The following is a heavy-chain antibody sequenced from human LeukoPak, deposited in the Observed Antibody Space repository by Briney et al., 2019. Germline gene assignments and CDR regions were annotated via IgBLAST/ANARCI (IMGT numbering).Heavy chain of an antibody. Sequence: GGSLRLSCTASGFTFSSYAMHWVRQAPGKGLEWVAVISYDGSNKYYADSVMGRFTISRDNSKNTLYLQMNSLRAEDTAVYYCARDGGDIVVVPAAIFDYWGQGTLVTVSS. CDR3: ARDGGDIVVVPAAIFDY. J-gene: IGHJ4*02. D-gene: IGHD2-2*01. CDR2: ISYDGSNK. CDR1: GFTFSSYA. V-gene: IGHV3-30-3*01.